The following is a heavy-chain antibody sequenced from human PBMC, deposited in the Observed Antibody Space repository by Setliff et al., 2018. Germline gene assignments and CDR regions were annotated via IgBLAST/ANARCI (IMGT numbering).Heavy chain of an antibody. D-gene: IGHD6-13*01. J-gene: IGHJ4*02. CDR2: ISNDGRRT. Sequence: PGGSLRLSCAASGFTFSAYALHWVRQAPVRGLEYVSAISNDGRRTYYTDSVKGRFTISRDNSKNTLYLQMNSLRAEDTAVYYCAKEKYSSTWYERKPFDCWGQGTLVTVSS. CDR3: AKEKYSSTWYERKPFDC. V-gene: IGHV3-64*02. CDR1: GFTFSAYA.